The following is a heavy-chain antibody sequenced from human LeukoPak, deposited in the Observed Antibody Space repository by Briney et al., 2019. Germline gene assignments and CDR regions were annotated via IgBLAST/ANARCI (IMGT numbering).Heavy chain of an antibody. J-gene: IGHJ3*02. Sequence: SVKVSCKASGGTFSSYAISWVRQAPGQGLEWMGGIIPIFGTANYAQKFQGRVTITTDESTSTAYMELSSLRSEDTAVYYCAIEMATIRDDAFDMWGQGTMVTVSS. CDR2: IIPIFGTA. CDR3: AIEMATIRDDAFDM. CDR1: GGTFSSYA. V-gene: IGHV1-69*05. D-gene: IGHD5-24*01.